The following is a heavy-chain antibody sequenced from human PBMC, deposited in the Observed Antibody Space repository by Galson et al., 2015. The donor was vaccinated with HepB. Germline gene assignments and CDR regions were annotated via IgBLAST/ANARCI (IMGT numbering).Heavy chain of an antibody. Sequence: SVKVSCKASGYTFTSYGISWVRQAPGQGLEWMGRIIPILGIANYAQKFQGRVTITADKSTSTAYMELSSLRSEDTAVYYCAIVRRHVTDRDAFDIWGQGTMVTVSS. CDR2: IIPILGIA. CDR1: GYTFTSYG. J-gene: IGHJ3*02. D-gene: IGHD1-1*01. V-gene: IGHV1-69*04. CDR3: AIVRRHVTDRDAFDI.